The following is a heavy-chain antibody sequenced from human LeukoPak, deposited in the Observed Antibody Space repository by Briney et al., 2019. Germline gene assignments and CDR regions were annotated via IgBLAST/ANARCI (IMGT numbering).Heavy chain of an antibody. D-gene: IGHD5-12*01. CDR3: ARGPSGYHNT. CDR1: GFTFSSYG. Sequence: GGSLRLSCAASGFTFSSYGMHWVRQAPGKGLEWVTFIRYDGSNKYYADSVKGRFTISRDNSKNTLYLQMNSLRAEDTAVYYCARGPSGYHNTGGQGTLVTVSS. CDR2: IRYDGSNK. J-gene: IGHJ4*02. V-gene: IGHV3-30*02.